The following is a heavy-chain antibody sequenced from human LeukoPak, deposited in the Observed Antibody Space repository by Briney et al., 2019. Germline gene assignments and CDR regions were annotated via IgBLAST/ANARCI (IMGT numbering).Heavy chain of an antibody. CDR2: INHSGST. Sequence: SETLSLTCAVYGGSSSGYYWSWIRQPPGKGLEWIGEINHSGSTNYNPSLKSRVTISVDTSKNQFSLKLSSVTAADTAVYYCARGAAADDYWGQGTLVTVSS. V-gene: IGHV4-34*01. J-gene: IGHJ4*02. CDR1: GGSSSGYY. CDR3: ARGAAADDY. D-gene: IGHD6-13*01.